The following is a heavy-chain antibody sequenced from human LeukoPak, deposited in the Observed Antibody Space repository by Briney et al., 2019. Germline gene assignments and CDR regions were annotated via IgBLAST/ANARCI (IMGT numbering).Heavy chain of an antibody. J-gene: IGHJ4*02. CDR1: GFTFSSYG. D-gene: IGHD1-26*01. Sequence: PGRSLRLSCAASGFTFSSYGMHWVRQAPGKGLEWVAVISYDGSNKYYADSVKGRFTISRDNSKNTLYLQMNSLRAEDTAVYYCAKDPGTGWELLDVDYWGQGTLVTVSS. CDR2: ISYDGSNK. V-gene: IGHV3-30*18. CDR3: AKDPGTGWELLDVDY.